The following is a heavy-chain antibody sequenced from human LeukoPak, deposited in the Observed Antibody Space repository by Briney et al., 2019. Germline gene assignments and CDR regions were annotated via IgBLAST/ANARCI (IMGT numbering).Heavy chain of an antibody. Sequence: GTSLTLSCAVSGFSFSNHGMHWGRHAPGKGLVWVAVIWYDGSNNYFADSVRGRLTISRDNAKNTLLQQMNSLRAQDTDVYCCAKDIAARRFDYWGQGTLVTVSS. CDR2: IWYDGSNN. J-gene: IGHJ4*02. D-gene: IGHD6-6*01. CDR1: GFSFSNHG. V-gene: IGHV3-33*06. CDR3: AKDIAARRFDY.